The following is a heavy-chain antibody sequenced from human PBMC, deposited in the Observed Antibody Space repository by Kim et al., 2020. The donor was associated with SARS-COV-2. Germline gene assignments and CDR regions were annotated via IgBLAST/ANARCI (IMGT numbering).Heavy chain of an antibody. J-gene: IGHJ4*02. Sequence: SETLSLTCTVSGGSISSYYWSWIRQPPGKGLEWIGYIYYSGSTNYNPSLKSRVTISVDTSKNQFSLKLSSVTAADTAVYYCARAGRYFDWLLSTDGEGFDYWGQGTLVTVSS. D-gene: IGHD3-9*01. CDR2: IYYSGST. V-gene: IGHV4-59*01. CDR3: ARAGRYFDWLLSTDGEGFDY. CDR1: GGSISSYY.